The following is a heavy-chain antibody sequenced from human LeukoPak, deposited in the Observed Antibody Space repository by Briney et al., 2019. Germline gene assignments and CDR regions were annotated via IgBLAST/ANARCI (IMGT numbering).Heavy chain of an antibody. D-gene: IGHD2-15*01. J-gene: IGHJ5*02. CDR3: ARGPDIVVVVAAIPSGWFDP. CDR2: ISYDGSNK. CDR1: GFTFSYYG. Sequence: GGSLRLSCAASGFTFSYYGLHWVRQGPGKGLEWVAVISYDGSNKYYADSVKGRFTISRDNSKNTLYLQMNSLRAEDTAVYYCARGPDIVVVVAAIPSGWFDPWGQGTLVTVSS. V-gene: IGHV3-30*03.